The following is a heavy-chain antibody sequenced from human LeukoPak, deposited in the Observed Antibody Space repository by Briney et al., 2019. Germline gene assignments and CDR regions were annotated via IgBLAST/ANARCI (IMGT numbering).Heavy chain of an antibody. V-gene: IGHV1-69*04. CDR2: IIPIFGIA. CDR3: AREPPTEEMATVHLDY. J-gene: IGHJ4*02. D-gene: IGHD5-24*01. Sequence: ASVKVSCKASGGTFSSYAISWVRQAPGQGLEWMGRIIPIFGIANYAQKFQGRVTITADKSTSTAYMELSSLRSEDTAVYYCAREPPTEEMATVHLDYWGQGTLVTVSS. CDR1: GGTFSSYA.